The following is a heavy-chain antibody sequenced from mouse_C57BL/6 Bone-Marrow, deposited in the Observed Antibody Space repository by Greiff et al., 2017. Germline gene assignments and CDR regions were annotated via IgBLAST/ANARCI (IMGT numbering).Heavy chain of an antibody. CDR2: INPSNGGT. V-gene: IGHV1-53*01. J-gene: IGHJ2*01. CDR3: ARWDYYGYYFDY. Sequence: QVQLQQPGTELVKPGASVKLSCTASGYTFTSYWMHWVKQRPGQGLEWIGNINPSNGGTNYNEKFKSKATMTVDKSSSTAYMQLSSLTSEDSAVYDCARWDYYGYYFDYWGQGTTLTVSS. CDR1: GYTFTSYW. D-gene: IGHD1-1*01.